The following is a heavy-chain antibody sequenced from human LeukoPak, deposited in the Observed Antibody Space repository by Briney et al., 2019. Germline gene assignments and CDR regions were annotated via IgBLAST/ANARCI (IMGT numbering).Heavy chain of an antibody. CDR1: GGTFSSYA. Sequence: EASVKVSCKASGGTFSSYAISWVRQAPGQGLEWMGRIIPIFGTANYAQKFQGRVTITTDESTSTAYMELSSLRSEDTAVYYCARDRGCSSTSCYRYYYYMDVWGKGTTVTVSS. V-gene: IGHV1-69*05. J-gene: IGHJ6*03. CDR2: IIPIFGTA. D-gene: IGHD2-2*01. CDR3: ARDRGCSSTSCYRYYYYMDV.